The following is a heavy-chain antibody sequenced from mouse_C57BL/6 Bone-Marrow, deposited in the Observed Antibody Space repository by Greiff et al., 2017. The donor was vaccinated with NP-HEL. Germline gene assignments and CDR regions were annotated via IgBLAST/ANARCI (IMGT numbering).Heavy chain of an antibody. J-gene: IGHJ1*03. Sequence: DVQLVESGGGLVQPGGSMKLSCVASGFTFSNYWMNWVRQSPEKGLEWVAQIRLKSDNYATHYAESVKGRFTISRDDSKSSVYLQMNNLRAEDTGIYYCTAPHYYGSSYDWYFDVWGTGTTVTVSS. V-gene: IGHV6-3*01. CDR3: TAPHYYGSSYDWYFDV. D-gene: IGHD1-1*01. CDR1: GFTFSNYW. CDR2: IRLKSDNYAT.